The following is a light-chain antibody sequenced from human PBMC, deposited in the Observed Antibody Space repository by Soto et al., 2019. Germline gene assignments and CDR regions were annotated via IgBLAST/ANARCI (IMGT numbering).Light chain of an antibody. Sequence: QSVLTQPRSVSGPPGQSVTISCTGTSSDVGRYDYVSWYQQYPGEAPKLIMYDVTERPSGVPDRFSGSKSGNTASLTISGLRAEDEAAYSCCSFAGSYSYVFGSGTKVTVL. CDR3: CSFAGSYSYV. CDR2: DVT. V-gene: IGLV2-11*01. CDR1: SSDVGRYDY. J-gene: IGLJ1*01.